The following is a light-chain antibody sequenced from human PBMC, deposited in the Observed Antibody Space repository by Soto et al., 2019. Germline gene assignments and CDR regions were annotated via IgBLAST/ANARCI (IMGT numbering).Light chain of an antibody. Sequence: QSALTQPRSVSGSPGQSVTISCTGTSSDVGGYNYVSGYQQHPGKAPKFMIYDVSKRPSGVPDRFSGSKSGNTASLTISGLQAEDEADYYCCSYAGTYTFVFGGGTKVTVL. J-gene: IGLJ2*01. CDR3: CSYAGTYTFV. CDR1: SSDVGGYNY. V-gene: IGLV2-11*01. CDR2: DVS.